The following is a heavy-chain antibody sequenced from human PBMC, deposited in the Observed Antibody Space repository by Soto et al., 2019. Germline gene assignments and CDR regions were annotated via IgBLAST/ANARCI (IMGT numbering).Heavy chain of an antibody. J-gene: IGHJ4*02. V-gene: IGHV5-51*01. Sequence: VESLKISCQGSGYSFTSNWIGWVRQMPGKGLEWMGIINPADSDIKYSPSFQGQVTISADKSIGTAYLQWSSLKASDTAMYYCARHQRDDASRKLDCWGQGTLVTVSS. CDR2: INPADSDI. CDR3: ARHQRDDASRKLDC. CDR1: GYSFTSNW. D-gene: IGHD3-16*01.